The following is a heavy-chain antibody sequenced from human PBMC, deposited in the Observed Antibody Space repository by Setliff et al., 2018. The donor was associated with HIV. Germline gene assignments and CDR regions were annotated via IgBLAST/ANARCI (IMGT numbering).Heavy chain of an antibody. CDR1: GFTFNYHA. D-gene: IGHD3-16*01. CDR2: IRGSGDST. J-gene: IGHJ5*02. CDR3: AKDYTPTFWEYNWFDV. Sequence: GGSLRLSCAASGFTFNYHAMTWVRQAPGKGLEWVSGIRGSGDSTFYAHSVKGRFTISRDNSRDTLYLEMNNLRAEDTALYYCAKDYTPTFWEYNWFDVWGQGTQVTVSS. V-gene: IGHV3-23*01.